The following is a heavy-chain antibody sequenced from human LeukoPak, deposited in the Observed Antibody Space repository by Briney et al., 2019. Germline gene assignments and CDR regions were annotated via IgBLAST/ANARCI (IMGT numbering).Heavy chain of an antibody. Sequence: GGSLRLSCAASGFTFSSYSMNWVRQAPGKGPEWVSSISSSSSYIYYADSVKGRFTISRDNAKNSLYLQMNSLRAVDTAVYYCATLLRERGAIEFYTPNYWGQGTLVTVSS. V-gene: IGHV3-21*01. CDR2: ISSSSSYI. CDR3: ATLLRERGAIEFYTPNY. CDR1: GFTFSSYS. J-gene: IGHJ4*02. D-gene: IGHD1-26*01.